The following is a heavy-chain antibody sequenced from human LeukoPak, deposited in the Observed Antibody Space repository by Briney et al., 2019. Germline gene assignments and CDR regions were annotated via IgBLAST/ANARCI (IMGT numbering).Heavy chain of an antibody. CDR2: ISSSSSYI. Sequence: PGGSLRLSCAASGFTFSSYEMNWVRQAPGKGLEWVSSISSSSSYIYYADSVKGRFTISRDNAKNSLYLQMNSLRAEDTAVYYCARDRRNPGGAFDIWGQGTMVTVSS. J-gene: IGHJ3*02. V-gene: IGHV3-21*01. CDR1: GFTFSSYE. CDR3: ARDRRNPGGAFDI. D-gene: IGHD1-14*01.